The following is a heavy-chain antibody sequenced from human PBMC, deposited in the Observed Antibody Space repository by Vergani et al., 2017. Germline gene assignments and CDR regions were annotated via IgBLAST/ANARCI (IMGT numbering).Heavy chain of an antibody. Sequence: QVQLVESGGGVVQPGRSLRLSCAASGFTFNQYGMHWVRQAPGKELEWVAVTWYDGNNKQYADSVKGRFTISRDNSKSTMYLQMNSLRDETTSVFYCAGDLRLLYNRFDPWGQGALVTVSS. J-gene: IGHJ5*02. CDR1: GFTFNQYG. CDR3: AGDLRLLYNRFDP. CDR2: TWYDGNNK. D-gene: IGHD5-12*01. V-gene: IGHV3-33*01.